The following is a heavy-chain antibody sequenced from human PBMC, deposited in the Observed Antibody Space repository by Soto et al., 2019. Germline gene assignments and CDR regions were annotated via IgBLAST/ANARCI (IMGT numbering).Heavy chain of an antibody. D-gene: IGHD3-3*01. V-gene: IGHV3-23*01. CDR2: ISDGGERT. CDR3: ARDRSTDFGLDV. J-gene: IGHJ6*02. Sequence: EVLLLESGGDSVQPGGSLRLSCVASGFTFSDYVMSWVHQVPGKGLEWVSSISDGGERTDYRDSVRGRFTISRDNARVTLHLQMNSLRVDDTATYFCARDRSTDFGLDVWGQGTTVTVSS. CDR1: GFTFSDYV.